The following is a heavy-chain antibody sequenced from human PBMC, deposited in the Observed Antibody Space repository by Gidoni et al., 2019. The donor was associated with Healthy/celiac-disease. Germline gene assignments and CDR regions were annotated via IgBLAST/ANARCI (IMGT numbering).Heavy chain of an antibody. J-gene: IGHJ4*02. Sequence: VQLQESGPGLVKPSQTLSLTCPVSGGSINSGTYYWSWIRQPAGKGLEWIGRIYTSGSTNYNPSLKSRVTISVDTSKNQFSLKLSSVTAADTAVYYCASSSYYYDSSGYYLSGGAYFDYWGQGTLVTVSS. V-gene: IGHV4-61*02. D-gene: IGHD3-22*01. CDR2: IYTSGST. CDR1: GGSINSGTYY. CDR3: ASSSYYYDSSGYYLSGGAYFDY.